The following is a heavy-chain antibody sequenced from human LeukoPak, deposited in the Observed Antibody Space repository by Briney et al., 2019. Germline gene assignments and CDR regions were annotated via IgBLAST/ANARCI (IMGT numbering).Heavy chain of an antibody. V-gene: IGHV3-9*01. CDR3: AKDTTSAILTATDY. CDR2: ISWNTGTI. D-gene: IGHD3-9*01. Sequence: GRSLRLSCAASGFTFGDYAMHWVRQAPGKGLEWVSGISWNTGTIGYADSVKGRFTISRDNAKNSLYLQMNRLRVEDTALYYCAKDTTSAILTATDYWGQGILVTVSS. J-gene: IGHJ4*02. CDR1: GFTFGDYA.